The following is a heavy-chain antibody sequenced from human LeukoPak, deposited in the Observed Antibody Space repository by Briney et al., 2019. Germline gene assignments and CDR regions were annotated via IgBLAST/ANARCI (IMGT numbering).Heavy chain of an antibody. CDR2: IYTSGST. J-gene: IGHJ3*02. CDR1: GGSISSGSYY. Sequence: SETLSLTCTVSGGSISSGSYYWSSIRQPAGKGLEWIGRIYTSGSTNYNPSLKSRVTISVDTSKNQFSLKLSSVPAADTAVYYCARASFQHWNDRDALDIWGQGTMLTVSS. V-gene: IGHV4-61*02. D-gene: IGHD1-1*01. CDR3: ARASFQHWNDRDALDI.